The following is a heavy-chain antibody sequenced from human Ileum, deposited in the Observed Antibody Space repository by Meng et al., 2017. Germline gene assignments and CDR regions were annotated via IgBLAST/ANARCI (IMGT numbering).Heavy chain of an antibody. CDR1: GGTFSSFA. J-gene: IGHJ4*02. D-gene: IGHD6-13*01. V-gene: IGHV1-69*06. CDR2: IIPIFGSA. Sequence: QVQVVQSGAVVRKPGSSVKVSCKASGGTFSSFAISWVRQAPGQGLEWMGGIIPIFGSADYAQKFQGRVTITADKSTSTAHMELSSLRSEDTAVYYCARVAAAGRNWGQGTLVTVSS. CDR3: ARVAAAGRN.